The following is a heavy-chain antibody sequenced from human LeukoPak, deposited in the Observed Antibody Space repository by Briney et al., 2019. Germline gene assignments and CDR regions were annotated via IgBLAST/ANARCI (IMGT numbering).Heavy chain of an antibody. D-gene: IGHD6-13*01. Sequence: GASVKVSCKASGGTFSSYAISWVRQATGQGLEWMGWMNPNSGNTGYAQKFQGRVTMTRNTSISTAYMELSSLRSEDTAVYYCAIAAAALSYFDYWGQGTLVTVSS. J-gene: IGHJ4*02. CDR2: MNPNSGNT. V-gene: IGHV1-8*02. CDR1: GGTFSSYA. CDR3: AIAAAALSYFDY.